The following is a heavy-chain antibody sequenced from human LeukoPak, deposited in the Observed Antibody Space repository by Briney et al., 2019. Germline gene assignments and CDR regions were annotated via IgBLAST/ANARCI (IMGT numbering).Heavy chain of an antibody. CDR2: IIPILGIA. CDR3: ARGQQLVGFDY. D-gene: IGHD6-13*01. Sequence: GASVTVSCKASGGTFSSYAISWVRQAPGQGLEWMGRIIPILGIANYAQKFQGRVTITADKSTSTAYMELSSLRSEDTAVYYCARGQQLVGFDYWGQGTLVTLSS. J-gene: IGHJ4*02. V-gene: IGHV1-69*04. CDR1: GGTFSSYA.